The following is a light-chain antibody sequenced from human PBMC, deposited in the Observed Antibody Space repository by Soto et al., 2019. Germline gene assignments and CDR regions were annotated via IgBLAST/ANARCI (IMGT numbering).Light chain of an antibody. CDR2: EVT. J-gene: IGLJ2*01. CDR1: GSDVGKYNF. Sequence: QSALTQPPSASGSPGQSVTISCTGTGSDVGKYNFVSWYQQHPGKAPKLMIYEVTKRPSGVPDRFSGSKSGNTASLTVSGLQAEDEAYYYCSSYAGSNNVVFGGGTKVTV. CDR3: SSYAGSNNVV. V-gene: IGLV2-8*01.